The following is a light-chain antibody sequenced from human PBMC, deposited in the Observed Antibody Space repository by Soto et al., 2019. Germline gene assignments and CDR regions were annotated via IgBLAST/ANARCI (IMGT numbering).Light chain of an antibody. J-gene: IGKJ5*01. CDR1: QSVGSY. CDR2: EAS. Sequence: EIVLTQSPATLFLSPGERATLSCRASQSVGSYLAWYRQKPGQAPRLLIYEASNRATGIPPRFSGSGSGTDFTLTISSLEPEDFAVYYCQQRSNWPGTFGQGTRLEIK. V-gene: IGKV3-11*01. CDR3: QQRSNWPGT.